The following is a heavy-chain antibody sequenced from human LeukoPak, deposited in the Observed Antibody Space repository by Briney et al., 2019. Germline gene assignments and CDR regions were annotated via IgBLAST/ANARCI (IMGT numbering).Heavy chain of an antibody. D-gene: IGHD3-16*01. V-gene: IGHV1-46*01. CDR3: ASPGEKDYYFDY. CDR1: GYTFTSYY. J-gene: IGHJ4*02. CDR2: INPSGGST. Sequence: GASVKVSCKASGYTFTSYYMHWVRQAPGQGLEWMGIINPSGGSTSYAQKFQGRVTMTRDTSTSTVYMELSSLRSEDTAVYYCASPGEKDYYFDYWGQGTLVTVSP.